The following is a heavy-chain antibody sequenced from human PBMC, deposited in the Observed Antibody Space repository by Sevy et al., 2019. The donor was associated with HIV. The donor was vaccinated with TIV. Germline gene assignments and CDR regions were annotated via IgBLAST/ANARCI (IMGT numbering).Heavy chain of an antibody. J-gene: IGHJ4*02. CDR3: ARGPRKYYDSSGYYYPPSY. V-gene: IGHV1-18*01. CDR2: ISAYNGNT. Sequence: ASVKVSCEASGYTLTSYGIIWVRLAPRQGLEWIGWISAYNGNTNYAQRLQGRVTMTTDTSTSTAYMELTSLRSDDTAVYYCARGPRKYYDSSGYYYPPSYWGQGTLVTVSS. D-gene: IGHD3-22*01. CDR1: GYTLTSYG.